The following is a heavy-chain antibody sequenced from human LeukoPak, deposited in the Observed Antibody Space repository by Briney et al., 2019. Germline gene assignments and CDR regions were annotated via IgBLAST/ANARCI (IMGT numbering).Heavy chain of an antibody. Sequence: GGSLRLSCAASGFTFSSYWMHWVRQAPGKGLVWVTRINSDGSSTSYADSVKGRFTISRDNAKNTLYLQMNSLRAEDTAVYHCALSDYGGNSYYYYYYMDVWGKGTTVTISS. J-gene: IGHJ6*03. V-gene: IGHV3-74*01. CDR1: GFTFSSYW. D-gene: IGHD4-23*01. CDR2: INSDGSST. CDR3: ALSDYGGNSYYYYYYMDV.